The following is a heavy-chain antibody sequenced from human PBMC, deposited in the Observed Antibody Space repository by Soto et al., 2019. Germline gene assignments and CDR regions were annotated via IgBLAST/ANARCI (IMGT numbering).Heavy chain of an antibody. CDR3: AKVRVKDYYYYAMDV. CDR2: ISSDGTSR. CDR1: RSPFSSYG. Sequence: PGVSLRLSRASSRSPFSSYGMHWFRQSPGKGLEWVAVISSDGTSRFYADSVKGRFTISRDNSKNTLYLQMNSLRAEDTAMYYCAKVRVKDYYYYAMDVWGQGNTVTVSS. V-gene: IGHV3-30*18. D-gene: IGHD4-4*01. J-gene: IGHJ6*02.